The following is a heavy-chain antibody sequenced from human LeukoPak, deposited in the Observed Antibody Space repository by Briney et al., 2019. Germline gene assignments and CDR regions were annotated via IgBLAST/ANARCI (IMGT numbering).Heavy chain of an antibody. CDR3: VRGTNMWAWFLGL. V-gene: IGHV4-59*01. Sequence: SETLPLTCTVSGGSISPYYWSWLRQPPGKGLEWIGYIHYSGETNYNPSLKSRVTISADTSKNQFSLSLISVTAAGTAMYYCVRGTNMWAWFLGLWGRGTLVTVSS. CDR2: IHYSGET. CDR1: GGSISPYY. D-gene: IGHD1-26*01. J-gene: IGHJ2*01.